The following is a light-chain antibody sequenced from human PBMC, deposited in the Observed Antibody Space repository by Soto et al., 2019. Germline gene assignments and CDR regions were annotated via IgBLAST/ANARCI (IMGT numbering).Light chain of an antibody. V-gene: IGKV1-5*03. CDR3: QQYNSYAWT. CDR1: QSISSW. J-gene: IGKJ1*01. Sequence: QMTQSPSTLSASVGGRVTITCRASQSISSWLAWYQQKPGKAPKLLIYKASSLESGVPSRFSGSGSGTEFTLTISSLQPDDFATYYCQQYNSYAWTFAQGTKV. CDR2: KAS.